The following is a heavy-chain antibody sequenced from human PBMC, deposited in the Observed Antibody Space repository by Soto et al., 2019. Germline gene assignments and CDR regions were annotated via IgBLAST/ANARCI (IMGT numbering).Heavy chain of an antibody. CDR2: IDKVGTAS. V-gene: IGHV3-74*01. Sequence: EVQLVESGGGLVQPGGSLRLSCAASEFTFSGRSVHWVRQAPGKGLVWVSGIDKVGTASTYADSVTGRFTSSRDNAKNSVYLQMNSLRVEDTAGYYCARGWFGPDVWGNGTTVTVSS. CDR3: ARGWFGPDV. CDR1: EFTFSGRS. D-gene: IGHD3-10*01. J-gene: IGHJ6*03.